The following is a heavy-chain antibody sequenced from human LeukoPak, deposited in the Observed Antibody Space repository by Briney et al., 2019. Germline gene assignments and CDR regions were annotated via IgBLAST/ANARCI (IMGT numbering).Heavy chain of an antibody. CDR2: IYYSGST. CDR3: ARQRTGTDAFDI. V-gene: IGHV4-39*01. J-gene: IGHJ3*02. D-gene: IGHD1-1*01. Sequence: PSETLSLTCTVSGGSISSSSYYWGWIRQPPGKGLEWIGSIYYSGSTYYNPSLKSRVTISVDTSKNQFSLKLSSVTAADTAVYYCARQRTGTDAFDIWGQGTMVTVSS. CDR1: GGSISSSSYY.